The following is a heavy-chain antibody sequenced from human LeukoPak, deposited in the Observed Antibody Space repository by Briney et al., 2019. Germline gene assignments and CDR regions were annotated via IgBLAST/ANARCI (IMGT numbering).Heavy chain of an antibody. V-gene: IGHV3-30-3*01. CDR1: GFTFRNYV. CDR2: TSSDLNVK. CDR3: AREGYYGSGSPPSLYFDY. D-gene: IGHD3-10*01. J-gene: IGHJ4*02. Sequence: GGSLRLSCAASGFTFRNYVIHWVRQAPGKGLEWVAVTSSDLNVKLYADSVKGRFTISRDNSRSTLYLQMNSLRPEDTAIYYCAREGYYGSGSPPSLYFDYWGQGNLVTVSS.